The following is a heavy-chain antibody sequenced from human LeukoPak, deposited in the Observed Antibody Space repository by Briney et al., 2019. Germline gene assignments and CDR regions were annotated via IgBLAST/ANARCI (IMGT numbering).Heavy chain of an antibody. CDR1: GGSISSYY. CDR2: IYYSGST. J-gene: IGHJ4*02. Sequence: SETLSLTCTVSGGSISSYYWSWIRQPPGKGLEWIGYIYYSGSTNYNPSLKSRVTISVDTSKNQFSLKLSSVTAADTAVYYCARDLWEIPGSETFDYWGQGTLVTVSS. D-gene: IGHD2-8*02. V-gene: IGHV4-59*01. CDR3: ARDLWEIPGSETFDY.